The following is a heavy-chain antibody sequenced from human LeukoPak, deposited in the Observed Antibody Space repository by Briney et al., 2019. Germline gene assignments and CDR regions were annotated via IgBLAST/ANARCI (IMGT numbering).Heavy chain of an antibody. V-gene: IGHV1-69*13. Sequence: ASVKVSCKASGGTFSSYAISWVRQAPGQGLEWRGGIIPIFGTANYAQKFQGRVTITADESTSTAYMELSSLRSEDTAVYYCASTSSDYGDQALDYWGQGTLVTVSS. D-gene: IGHD4-17*01. CDR1: GGTFSSYA. CDR2: IIPIFGTA. CDR3: ASTSSDYGDQALDY. J-gene: IGHJ4*02.